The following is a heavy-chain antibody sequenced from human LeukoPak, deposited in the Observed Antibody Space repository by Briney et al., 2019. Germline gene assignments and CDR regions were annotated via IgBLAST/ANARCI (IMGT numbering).Heavy chain of an antibody. J-gene: IGHJ3*02. CDR1: GFTFRSYE. V-gene: IGHV3-48*03. D-gene: IGHD2-15*01. CDR3: ARGGYCSGGTCYSYNAFDI. CDR2: ISSSGTI. Sequence: PGGSLRLSCAASGFTFRSYEMNWVRQAPGKGLEWVSYISSSGTIYYADSVKGRFTISRDNANNSLYLHMNSLRAEDTAVYYCARGGYCSGGTCYSYNAFDIWGQGTMVTVSS.